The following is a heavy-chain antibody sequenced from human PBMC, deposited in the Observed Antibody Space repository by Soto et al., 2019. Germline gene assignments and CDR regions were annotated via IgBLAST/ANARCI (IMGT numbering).Heavy chain of an antibody. V-gene: IGHV1-8*01. CDR1: GYTFTSYD. CDR3: ARGKLEHDYYYYYMDV. D-gene: IGHD1-1*01. J-gene: IGHJ6*03. Sequence: QVQLVQSGAEVKKPGASVKVSCKASGYTFTSYDINWVRQATGQGLEWMGWMNPNSGNTGYAQKFQGRVTMTRNTSISTAYMELSSLRSEDKAVYYCARGKLEHDYYYYYMDVWGKGTTVTVSS. CDR2: MNPNSGNT.